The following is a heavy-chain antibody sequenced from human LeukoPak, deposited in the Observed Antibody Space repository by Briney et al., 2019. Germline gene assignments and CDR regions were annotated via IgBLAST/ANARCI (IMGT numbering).Heavy chain of an antibody. CDR1: GFTFSSYA. CDR2: ISGSGAGT. D-gene: IGHD2-2*01. Sequence: GGSLRLSCAASGFTFSSYALSWVRQAPGKGLEWVSAISGSGAGTYYADSVKGRFTISRDDSKNTLYLQMNSLRAEDTAVYFCASLGYCSSTSCYGYYYGMDVWGQGTTVTVSS. CDR3: ASLGYCSSTSCYGYYYGMDV. J-gene: IGHJ6*02. V-gene: IGHV3-23*01.